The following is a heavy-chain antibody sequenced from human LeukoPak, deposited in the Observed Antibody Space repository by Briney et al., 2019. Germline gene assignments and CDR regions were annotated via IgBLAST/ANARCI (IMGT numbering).Heavy chain of an antibody. CDR3: ARGVEPLAANTLAY. J-gene: IGHJ4*02. Sequence: GGSLRLSCAASGSTVITNDMTWVRQAPGKGLEWVSVLYSDGNTKYADSVQGRFTISRDNSKNTLYLEMNGLSPDDTAVYYCARGVEPLAANTLAYWGQGTLVTVSS. V-gene: IGHV3-53*01. CDR2: LYSDGNT. D-gene: IGHD1-14*01. CDR1: GSTVITND.